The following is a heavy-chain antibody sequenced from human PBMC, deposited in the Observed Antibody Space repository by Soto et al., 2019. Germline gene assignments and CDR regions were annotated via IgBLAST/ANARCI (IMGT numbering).Heavy chain of an antibody. J-gene: IGHJ5*02. CDR1: GGSISSYY. CDR2: IYYSGST. V-gene: IGHV4-59*01. Sequence: SETLSLTCTVSGGSISSYYWSWIRQPPGKGLEWIGYIYYSGSTNYNPSLKSRVTISVDTSKNQFSLKLSSVTAAETAVYYCARAPQYCSSTSCGHNWFDPWGQGTLVTVSS. CDR3: ARAPQYCSSTSCGHNWFDP. D-gene: IGHD2-2*01.